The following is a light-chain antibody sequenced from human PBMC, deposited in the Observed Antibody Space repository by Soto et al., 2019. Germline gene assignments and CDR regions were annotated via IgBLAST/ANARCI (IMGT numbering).Light chain of an antibody. V-gene: IGKV1-39*01. CDR3: QQSYGTPTYT. CDR1: QSISSY. CDR2: AAS. Sequence: DIQMTQSPSSLSASVGDRVTITCRASQSISSYLNWYQQKPGKAPKLLIYAASSLQSGVPSRFSGSGSGTDFTLTISSLQPEDFATYYCQQSYGTPTYTFDQGTKLEIK. J-gene: IGKJ2*01.